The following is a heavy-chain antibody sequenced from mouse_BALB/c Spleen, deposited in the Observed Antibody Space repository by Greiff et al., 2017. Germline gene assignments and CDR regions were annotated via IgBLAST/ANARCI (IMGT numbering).Heavy chain of an antibody. Sequence: VKLVESGPGLVAPSQSLSITCTVSGFSLTSYGVSWVRQPPGKGLEWLGVIWGDGSTNYHSALISRLSISKDNSKSQVFLKLNSLQTDDTATYYCAKPPIYYDYDDGLYYAMDYWGQGTSVTVSS. CDR2: IWGDGST. CDR3: AKPPIYYDYDDGLYYAMDY. D-gene: IGHD2-4*01. V-gene: IGHV2-3*01. J-gene: IGHJ4*01. CDR1: GFSLTSYG.